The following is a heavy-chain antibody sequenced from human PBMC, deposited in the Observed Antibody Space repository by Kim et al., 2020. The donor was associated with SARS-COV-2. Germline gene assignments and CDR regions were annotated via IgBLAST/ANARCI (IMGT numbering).Heavy chain of an antibody. CDR3: ARSMIVVVPFVGMDV. V-gene: IGHV3-21*01. CDR2: ISSSSSYI. J-gene: IGHJ6*02. D-gene: IGHD3-22*01. Sequence: GGSLRLSCAASGFTFSSYSMNWVRQAPGKGLEWVSSISSSSSYIYYADSVKGRFTISRDNAKNSLYLQMNSLRAEDTAVYYCARSMIVVVPFVGMDVWGQGTTVTVSS. CDR1: GFTFSSYS.